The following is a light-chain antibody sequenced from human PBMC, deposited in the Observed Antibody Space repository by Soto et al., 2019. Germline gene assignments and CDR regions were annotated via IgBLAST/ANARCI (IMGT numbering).Light chain of an antibody. J-gene: IGKJ4*01. CDR2: GAS. CDR1: QSVSSSY. Sequence: EIVLTQSPGTLSLSPGERATLSCRASQSVSSSYLAWYQQKPGQAPRQLIYGASSRATGIPDGFSGSGSGKDFTLTITRLELEDFAVYYCQHYRTSFGGGTRVEIK. V-gene: IGKV3-20*01. CDR3: QHYRTS.